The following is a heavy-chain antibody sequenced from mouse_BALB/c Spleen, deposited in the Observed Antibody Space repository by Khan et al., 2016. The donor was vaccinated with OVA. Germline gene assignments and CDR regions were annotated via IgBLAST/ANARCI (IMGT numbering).Heavy chain of an antibody. D-gene: IGHD3-3*01. J-gene: IGHJ2*01. CDR3: TNVYGWDIDY. V-gene: IGHV3-2*02. Sequence: EVQLQESGPGLVKPSQSLSLTCTVTGYSITSDYAWNWIRQFPGNKLEWLGYISYSGNTNYNPSLKSRISVTRDTSKNQFFLQLNSVTTEDTATYYRTNVYGWDIDYWGQGTTLTVSS. CDR1: GYSITSDYA. CDR2: ISYSGNT.